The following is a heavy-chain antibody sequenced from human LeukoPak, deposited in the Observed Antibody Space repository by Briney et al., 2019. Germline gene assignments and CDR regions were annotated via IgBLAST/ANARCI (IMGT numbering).Heavy chain of an antibody. CDR3: ARAQISGYYYYMDV. CDR1: GVSISSYY. D-gene: IGHD3-10*01. J-gene: IGHJ6*03. Sequence: SETLSLTCTVSGVSISSYYWSWIRQPPGKGLEWIGYIYYSGSTNYNPSLKSRVTISVDTSKNQFSLKLSSVTAADTAVYYCARAQISGYYYYMDVWGKGTTVTVSS. CDR2: IYYSGST. V-gene: IGHV4-59*01.